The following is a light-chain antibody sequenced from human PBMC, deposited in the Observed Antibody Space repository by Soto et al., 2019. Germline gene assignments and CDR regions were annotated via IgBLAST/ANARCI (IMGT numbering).Light chain of an antibody. J-gene: IGLJ3*02. Sequence: QSVLTQPASVSGSPGQSFTISCTGISSDVGAYHSVSWYQQHPGKAPKLIIFDVSNRPSGVSNRFSGSKSGNTASLTISGLQAEDEADYYCSSFTDTGTVMFGGGTKLTVL. CDR2: DVS. CDR3: SSFTDTGTVM. V-gene: IGLV2-14*03. CDR1: SSDVGAYHS.